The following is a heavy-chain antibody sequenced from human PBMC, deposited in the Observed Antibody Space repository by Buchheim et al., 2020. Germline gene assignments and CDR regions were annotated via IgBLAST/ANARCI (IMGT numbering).Heavy chain of an antibody. J-gene: IGHJ5*02. CDR1: GGSFSNHA. CDR2: IIPSLGTA. Sequence: QVQVIQSGAEVKKPGSSVKVSCKTSGGSFSNHAISWMRQALGQGPEWMGGIIPSLGTANYAQKFQDRVTITADESTTTAYMEMISLRSEDTAVYYCARGPYYNWFDPWGQGTL. CDR3: ARGPYYNWFDP. V-gene: IGHV1-69*01. D-gene: IGHD2-21*01.